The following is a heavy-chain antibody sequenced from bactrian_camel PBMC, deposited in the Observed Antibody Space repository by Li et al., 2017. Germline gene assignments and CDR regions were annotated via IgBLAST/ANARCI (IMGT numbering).Heavy chain of an antibody. D-gene: IGHD2*01. CDR1: YSRAC. Sequence: YSRACMGWFRQAPGKQREGVATIYTLDDSTYYSDSVKGRFTISQENKNTVYLQMNSLKPEDSATYYCAAGLWSVNSHGTYCEVVPGPVHPEYEYSYWGQGTQVTVS. CDR3: AAGLWSVNSHGTYCEVVPGPVHPEYEYSY. V-gene: IGHV3S68*01. J-gene: IGHJ4*01. CDR2: IYTLDDST.